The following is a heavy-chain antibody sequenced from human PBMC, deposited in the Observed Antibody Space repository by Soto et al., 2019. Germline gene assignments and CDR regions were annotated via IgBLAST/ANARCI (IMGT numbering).Heavy chain of an antibody. CDR2: ISAYNGNT. CDR1: GYTFTSYG. J-gene: IGHJ3*02. Sequence: ASVRVSCKASGYTFTSYGISWVRQAPGQGLEWMGWISAYNGNTNYAQKLQGRVTMTTDTSTSTAYMELRSLRSDDTAVYYCARAKRPARHDAFDIWGQGTMVTVSS. CDR3: ARAKRPARHDAFDI. V-gene: IGHV1-18*01.